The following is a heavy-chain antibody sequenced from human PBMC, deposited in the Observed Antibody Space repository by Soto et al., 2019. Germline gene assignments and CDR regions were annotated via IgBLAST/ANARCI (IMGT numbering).Heavy chain of an antibody. J-gene: IGHJ6*02. D-gene: IGHD3-22*01. CDR1: GGTFSSYA. V-gene: IGHV1-69*01. CDR2: IIPIFGTA. CDR3: ARGYYDSRGARYYYYYGMGV. Sequence: VQLVQSGAEVKKPGSSVKVSCKASGGTFSSYAISWVLQAPGQGLEWMGGIIPIFGTANYAQKFQGRVTITADESTSTAYMELGSLRSEDTAVYYCARGYYDSRGARYYYYYGMGVWGQGTTVTVSS.